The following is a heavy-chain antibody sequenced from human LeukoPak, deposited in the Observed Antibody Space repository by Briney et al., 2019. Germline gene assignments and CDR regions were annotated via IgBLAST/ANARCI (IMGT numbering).Heavy chain of an antibody. CDR3: ARVNSYGYSYYYYYYMDV. V-gene: IGHV3-53*01. CDR2: LYSGGST. Sequence: GGSLRLSCAASGFTVSSNYMSWLRQAPGKGLKWVSVLYSGGSTYYADSVKGRFTISRDNSKHTLYLQMNSLRAEDTAVYYCARVNSYGYSYYYYYYMDVWGKGTTVTVSS. D-gene: IGHD5-18*01. J-gene: IGHJ6*03. CDR1: GFTVSSNY.